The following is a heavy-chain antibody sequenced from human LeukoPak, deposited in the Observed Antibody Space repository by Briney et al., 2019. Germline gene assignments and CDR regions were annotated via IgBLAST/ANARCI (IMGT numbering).Heavy chain of an antibody. CDR3: ARGRAPTVTTGYDY. D-gene: IGHD4-17*01. J-gene: IGHJ4*02. Sequence: SVKISCKASGYTFTSYDINWVRQATGQGLEWMGGIIPIFGTANYAQKFQGRVTITADESTSTAYMELSSLRSEDTAVYYCARGRAPTVTTGYDYWGQGTLVTVSS. CDR1: GYTFTSYD. V-gene: IGHV1-69*13. CDR2: IIPIFGTA.